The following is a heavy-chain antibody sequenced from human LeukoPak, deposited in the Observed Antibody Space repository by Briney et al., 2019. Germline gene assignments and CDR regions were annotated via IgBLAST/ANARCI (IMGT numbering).Heavy chain of an antibody. CDR1: GFTFSSYS. CDR2: ISSSSSYI. CDR3: ARDSRGVRGAPDY. D-gene: IGHD3-10*01. V-gene: IGHV3-21*01. J-gene: IGHJ4*02. Sequence: SGGSLRLSCAASGFTFSSYSMNWVRQAPGKGLEWVSSISSSSSYIYYADSVKGRFTISRDNAKNSLYLQMNSLRAEDTAVYYCARDSRGVRGAPDYWGQGTLVTVSS.